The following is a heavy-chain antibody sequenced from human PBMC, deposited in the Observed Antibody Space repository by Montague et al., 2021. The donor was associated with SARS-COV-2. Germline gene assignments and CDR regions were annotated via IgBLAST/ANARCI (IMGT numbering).Heavy chain of an antibody. CDR2: ISYDGSNK. CDR1: GFTSSSYA. J-gene: IGHJ6*02. D-gene: IGHD3-10*01. CDR3: ARGGVDYGMDV. Sequence: SLRLSCAASGFTSSSYAMHWVRQAPGKGLEWVTIISYDGSNKYYADSVKGRFTISRDNSKNTLYLQMNSLRAEDTAVYYCARGGVDYGMDVWGQGTTVTVSS. V-gene: IGHV3-30-3*01.